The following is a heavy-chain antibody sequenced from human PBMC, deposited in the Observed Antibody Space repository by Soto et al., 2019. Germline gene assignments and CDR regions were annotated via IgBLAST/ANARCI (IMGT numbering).Heavy chain of an antibody. V-gene: IGHV2-26*01. CDR3: AQILFGRSVAGGYFYMDV. D-gene: IGHD6-19*01. Sequence: SGPTLVNPTETLTLTCTVSGFSLASGKVGVTWIRQPPGKALEWLAHIFSNVEKSYRTSLEDRLTISEDTSKSQVVLTMTNVDPVDTATYYCAQILFGRSVAGGYFYMDVWGKGTTVTVSS. CDR2: IFSNVEK. CDR1: GFSLASGKVG. J-gene: IGHJ6*03.